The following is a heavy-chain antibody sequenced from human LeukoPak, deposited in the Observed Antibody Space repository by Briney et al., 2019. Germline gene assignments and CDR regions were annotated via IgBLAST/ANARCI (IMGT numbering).Heavy chain of an antibody. D-gene: IGHD2-8*01. Sequence: PSEPLSLTCAVSGASIRSSAGYRWGWIRQPPGKGLEWIGQISYDGRREYNPSLRSRVTIPLDTSKNQFSLKMTSVTAADAAVFYCARLHPNGPDEYWGRGTLVTVSS. J-gene: IGHJ4*02. V-gene: IGHV4-39*07. CDR1: GASIRSSAGYR. CDR2: ISYDGRR. CDR3: ARLHPNGPDEY.